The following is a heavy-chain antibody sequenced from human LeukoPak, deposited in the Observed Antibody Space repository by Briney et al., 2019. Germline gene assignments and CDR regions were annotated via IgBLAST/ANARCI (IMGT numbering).Heavy chain of an antibody. D-gene: IGHD6-19*01. V-gene: IGHV3-15*01. J-gene: IGHJ4*02. CDR3: TTDQSSGWFFYDY. CDR2: IKAETDGGTT. Sequence: GGSLRLSCTASLFNLRTAWMSWVRQAPGQRREWFGRIKAETDGGTTDYAAPVKGRFTISRDDSKNVLYLQMNMMATEDTALYYCTTDQSSGWFFYDYWGQGALVTVSS. CDR1: LFNLRTAW.